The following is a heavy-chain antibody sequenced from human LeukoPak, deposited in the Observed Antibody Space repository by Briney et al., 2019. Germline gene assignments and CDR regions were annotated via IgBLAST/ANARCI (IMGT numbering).Heavy chain of an antibody. D-gene: IGHD2-15*01. J-gene: IGHJ3*02. V-gene: IGHV3-33*01. Sequence: GGSLRLSCAASGFTFNSYGMHWVRQAPGKGLEWVAVIRYDGSKKFYADSGKGRFTISRDKSKNTLYLQMNSLRVEDTAVYYCAREGCSGTSCYGVDAFDIWGQGTKVTVSS. CDR3: AREGCSGTSCYGVDAFDI. CDR1: GFTFNSYG. CDR2: IRYDGSKK.